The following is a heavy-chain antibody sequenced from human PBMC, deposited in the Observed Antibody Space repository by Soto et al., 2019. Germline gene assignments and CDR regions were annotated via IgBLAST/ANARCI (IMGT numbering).Heavy chain of an antibody. CDR3: AKDLMITFGGVIVTPDY. CDR1: GFTFSSYG. CDR2: ISYDGSNK. D-gene: IGHD3-16*02. Sequence: QVQLVESGGGVVQPGRSLRLSCAASGFTFSSYGMHWVRQAPGKGLEWVAVISYDGSNKYYADSVKGRFTISRDNSKNTLYRQMNSRRAEDTAVYYCAKDLMITFGGVIVTPDYWGQGTLVTVSS. V-gene: IGHV3-30*18. J-gene: IGHJ4*02.